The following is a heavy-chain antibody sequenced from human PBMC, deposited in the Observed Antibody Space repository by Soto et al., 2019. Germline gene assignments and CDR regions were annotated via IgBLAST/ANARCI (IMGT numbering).Heavy chain of an antibody. V-gene: IGHV3-30-3*01. Sequence: QVQMVESGGGVVQPGTSLRLSCAASGFSFSSYVLHWFRQAPGKGLEWVAVVSHDGTNKYYADSVKGRFTISRDNSRNTLYLQLDSLRAEDTAVFCCARQDTTAYHDFWGQGTLVTVSS. CDR2: VSHDGTNK. CDR3: ARQDTTAYHDF. D-gene: IGHD1-26*01. J-gene: IGHJ4*02. CDR1: GFSFSSYV.